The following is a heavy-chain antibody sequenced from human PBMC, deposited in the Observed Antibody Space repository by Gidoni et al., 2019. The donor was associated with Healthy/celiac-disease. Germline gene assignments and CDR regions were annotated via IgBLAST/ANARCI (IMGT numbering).Heavy chain of an antibody. V-gene: IGHV4-38-2*01. CDR1: GYSLSSGYY. D-gene: IGHD1-1*01. CDR2: IYHSGST. Sequence: QVQLQESGPGLVKPSETLSLTCAVSGYSLSSGYYWGWIRQPPGKGLEWIGSIYHSGSTYYNPSLKSRVTISVDTSKNQFSLKLSSVTAADTAVYYCARLTPPTMPDWYFDLWGRGTLVTVSS. CDR3: ARLTPPTMPDWYFDL. J-gene: IGHJ2*01.